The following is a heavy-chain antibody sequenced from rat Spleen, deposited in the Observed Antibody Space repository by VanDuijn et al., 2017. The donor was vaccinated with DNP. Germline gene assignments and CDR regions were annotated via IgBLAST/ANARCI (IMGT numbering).Heavy chain of an antibody. CDR1: GFTFTNFG. J-gene: IGHJ2*01. Sequence: EVQLVESGGGLVKPGRSMKLSCAASGFTFTNFGMAWVLQAPTKGLEWVASISTGGGNTYYRDSVKGRFTISRDNAKSTLYLQMDSLRSEETATYYCARGMYTTDYYYFDYWGQGVMVTVSS. CDR2: ISTGGGNT. V-gene: IGHV5S11*01. CDR3: ARGMYTTDYYYFDY. D-gene: IGHD1-6*01.